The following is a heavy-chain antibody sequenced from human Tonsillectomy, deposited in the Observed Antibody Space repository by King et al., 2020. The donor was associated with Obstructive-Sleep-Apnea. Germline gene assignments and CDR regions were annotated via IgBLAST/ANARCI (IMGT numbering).Heavy chain of an antibody. J-gene: IGHJ4*02. V-gene: IGHV4-30-4*01. Sequence: VQLQESGPGLVKPSQTLSLTCTVSGASISSGHYYWSWIRQPPGKGLEWMGYIYNSGSTYYNPSLKSRVTISVDTSKNQFALKLSSRTAADTAVHYCARAGGYSYGPHFDYWGQGTLVTVSS. D-gene: IGHD5-18*01. CDR3: ARAGGYSYGPHFDY. CDR2: IYNSGST. CDR1: GASISSGHYY.